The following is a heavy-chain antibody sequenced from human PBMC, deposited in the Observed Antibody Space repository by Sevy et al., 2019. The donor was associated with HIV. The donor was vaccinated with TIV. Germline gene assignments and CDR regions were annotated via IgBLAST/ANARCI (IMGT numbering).Heavy chain of an antibody. D-gene: IGHD3-22*01. J-gene: IGHJ3*02. CDR1: GFTFSSYE. CDR2: ISSSGNTI. V-gene: IGHV3-48*03. CDR3: AGGRFDSTGSFDAFDI. Sequence: GGSLRLSCEASGFTFSSYEMNWVRQAPGKGLEWVSSISSSGNTIYYADSVKGRFTISRDNAKNSLYLQMNSLRAEDTAVYYCAGGRFDSTGSFDAFDIWGRGTLVTVSS.